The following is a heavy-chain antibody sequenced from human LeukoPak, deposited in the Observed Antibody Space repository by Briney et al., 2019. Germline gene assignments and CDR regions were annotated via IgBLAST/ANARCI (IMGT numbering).Heavy chain of an antibody. V-gene: IGHV4-59*01. CDR3: ARGIESYGDYGY. Sequence: SETLSLTRTVSGGSICGSYWSWIRQPPGKGLEWIAYMYNSGSTNYNPSLKSRVTISIDTSKNQFSLKLSSLTAADTAIYYCARGIESYGDYGYWGQGILVTVSS. CDR1: GGSICGSY. D-gene: IGHD4-17*01. CDR2: MYNSGST. J-gene: IGHJ4*02.